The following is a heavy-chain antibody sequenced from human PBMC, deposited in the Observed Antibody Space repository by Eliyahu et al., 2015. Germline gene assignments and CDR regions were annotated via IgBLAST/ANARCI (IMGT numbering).Heavy chain of an antibody. CDR2: IXHSGST. Sequence: QVQLQESGPGLVKPSGTLSLTCXVSGGSISXSNWWSWVRQPPGKGLEWIGEIXHSGSTNYNPSLKSRVTISVDKSKNQFSLKLSSVTAADTAVYYCARWRIVVVPAAISGPNDAFDIWGQGTMVTVSS. J-gene: IGHJ3*02. D-gene: IGHD2-2*01. V-gene: IGHV4-4*02. CDR3: ARWRIVVVPAAISGPNDAFDI. CDR1: GGSISXSNW.